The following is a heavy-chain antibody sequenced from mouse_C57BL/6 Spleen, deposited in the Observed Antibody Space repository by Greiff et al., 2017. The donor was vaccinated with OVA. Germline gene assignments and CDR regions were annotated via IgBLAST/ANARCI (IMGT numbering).Heavy chain of an antibody. J-gene: IGHJ4*01. Sequence: QVQLQQSGAELVKPGASVKISCKASGYAFSSYWMNWVKQRPGKGLEWIGQIYPGDGDTTYNGKFKGKATLTADKSSRTATMQRSSLTSEDSAVYVCARYYDGYYYYAMDYWGQGTSVTVSS. D-gene: IGHD2-3*01. CDR2: IYPGDGDT. CDR1: GYAFSSYW. CDR3: ARYYDGYYYYAMDY. V-gene: IGHV1-80*01.